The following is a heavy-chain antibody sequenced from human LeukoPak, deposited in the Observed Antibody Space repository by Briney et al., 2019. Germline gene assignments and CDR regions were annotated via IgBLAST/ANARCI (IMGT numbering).Heavy chain of an antibody. D-gene: IGHD1-1*01. J-gene: IGHJ4*02. CDR2: ISGSGGST. CDR1: RFTFSSYA. Sequence: AGGSLRLSCAASRFTFSSYAMSWVRQAPGKGLEWVSAISGSGGSTYYADSVKGRFTISRDNSKNTLYLQMNSLRAEDTAVYYCAKRYSYHFDYWGQGTLVTVSS. V-gene: IGHV3-23*01. CDR3: AKRYSYHFDY.